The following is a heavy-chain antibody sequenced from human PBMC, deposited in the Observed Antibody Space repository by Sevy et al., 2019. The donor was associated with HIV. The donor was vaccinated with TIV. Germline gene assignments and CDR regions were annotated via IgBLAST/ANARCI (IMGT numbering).Heavy chain of an antibody. CDR2: ISVSSSAK. J-gene: IGHJ4*02. CDR3: VARRYSPAYSWSYHFDY. V-gene: IGHV3-11*01. D-gene: IGHD3-16*01. CDR1: GFDFSDYY. Sequence: GGSLRLSCAASGFDFSDYYMNWIRQTPGKGLEWISYISVSSSAKYYTDSVKGRFAISMDNARNSLYLQKNSLRVEDTAVYFCVARRYSPAYSWSYHFDYWGQGALVTVSS.